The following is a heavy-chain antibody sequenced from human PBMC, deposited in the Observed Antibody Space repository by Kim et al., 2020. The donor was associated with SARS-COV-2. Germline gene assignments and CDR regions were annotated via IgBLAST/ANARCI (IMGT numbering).Heavy chain of an antibody. CDR3: ARLIAAATIKDYYYGMDV. V-gene: IGHV1-69*04. Sequence: SVKVSCKASGGTFSSYAISWVRQAPGQGLEWMGRIIPILGIANYAQKFQGRVTITADKSTSTAYMELSSLRSEDTAVYYCARLIAAATIKDYYYGMDVWGQGTTVTVSS. CDR1: GGTFSSYA. J-gene: IGHJ6*02. D-gene: IGHD6-13*01. CDR2: IIPILGIA.